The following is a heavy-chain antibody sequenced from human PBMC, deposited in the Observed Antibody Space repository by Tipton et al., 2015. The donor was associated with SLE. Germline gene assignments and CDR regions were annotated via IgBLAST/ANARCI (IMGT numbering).Heavy chain of an antibody. Sequence: TLSLTCVVSDYSIITNYFWGWVRQPPGQGLEWIGCIFHSGTSYYNPSLQSRVTISVDTSKTRFSLELTSVTAADTAVYYCARTGLWFRELFDYWGQGTLVTVSS. J-gene: IGHJ4*01. CDR1: DYSIITNYF. CDR3: ARTGLWFRELFDY. CDR2: IFHSGTS. D-gene: IGHD3-10*01. V-gene: IGHV4-38-2*01.